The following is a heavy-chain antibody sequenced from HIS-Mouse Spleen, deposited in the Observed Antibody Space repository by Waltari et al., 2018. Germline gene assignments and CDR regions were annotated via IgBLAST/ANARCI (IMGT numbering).Heavy chain of an antibody. V-gene: IGHV4-34*01. J-gene: IGHJ4*02. Sequence: QVQLQQWGAGLLKPSETLSLTCAVYGGSFSGYYWSWIRQPPGKGLEWIGEINHSGRTNSNPSLRSGVTISVDTSKNQFSLKLSSVTAADTAVYYCARGGGVAYCGGDCYSPLDYWGQGTLVTVSS. CDR3: ARGGGVAYCGGDCYSPLDY. CDR2: INHSGRT. CDR1: GGSFSGYY. D-gene: IGHD2-21*02.